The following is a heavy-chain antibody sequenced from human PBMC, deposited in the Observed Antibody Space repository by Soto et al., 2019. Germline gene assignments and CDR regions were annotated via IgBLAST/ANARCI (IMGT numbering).Heavy chain of an antibody. Sequence: SETLSLTCTVSGGSISIGGYYWSWILHHPGKGLEWIGYIYYSGSTYYNPSLKSRVTISVDTSKNQFSLKLSSVTAADTAVYYCARVVSVAGPFDYWGQGTLVTVSS. D-gene: IGHD6-19*01. CDR1: GGSISIGGYY. CDR3: ARVVSVAGPFDY. J-gene: IGHJ4*02. V-gene: IGHV4-31*03. CDR2: IYYSGST.